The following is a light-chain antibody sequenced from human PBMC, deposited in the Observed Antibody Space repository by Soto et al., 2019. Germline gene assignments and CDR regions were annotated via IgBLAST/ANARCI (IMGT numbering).Light chain of an antibody. V-gene: IGKV3-15*01. CDR3: QHYYNRRPQLT. Sequence: EIVMTQSPATLSVSPGARATLSCRANQNVGNNLAWYQQKAGQAPRLLIYGASVRAAGIPARFSGSGSGTEFTLTISSLQSADFAVYFCQHYYNRRPQLTFGGGTKVDIK. CDR2: GAS. J-gene: IGKJ4*01. CDR1: QNVGNN.